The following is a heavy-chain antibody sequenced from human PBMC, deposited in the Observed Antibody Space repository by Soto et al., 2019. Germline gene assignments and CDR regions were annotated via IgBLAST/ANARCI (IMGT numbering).Heavy chain of an antibody. J-gene: IGHJ4*02. Sequence: PSEPLSLTCTVSGGSISSYYWSWIRQPPGKGLEWIGYIYYSGSTNYNPSLKSRVTISVDTSKNQFSLKLSSVTAADTAVYYCARVRGEWFEYYFDYWGQGTLVIVSS. CDR2: IYYSGST. D-gene: IGHD3-10*01. CDR3: ARVRGEWFEYYFDY. CDR1: GGSISSYY. V-gene: IGHV4-59*01.